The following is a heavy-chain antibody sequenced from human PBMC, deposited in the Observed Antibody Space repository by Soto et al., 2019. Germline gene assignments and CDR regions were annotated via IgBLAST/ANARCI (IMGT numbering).Heavy chain of an antibody. CDR2: IYYSGST. D-gene: IGHD3-10*01. Sequence: SETLCLTCTLSGGSISSDYWSWIRQPPGKGLEWIGYIYYSGSTNYNPSLKSRVTISVDTSKNQFSLKLSSVTAADTAVYYCARSMVRGVISGPYNWFDHWGQGTLVTSPQ. J-gene: IGHJ5*02. CDR3: ARSMVRGVISGPYNWFDH. CDR1: GGSISSDY. V-gene: IGHV4-59*01.